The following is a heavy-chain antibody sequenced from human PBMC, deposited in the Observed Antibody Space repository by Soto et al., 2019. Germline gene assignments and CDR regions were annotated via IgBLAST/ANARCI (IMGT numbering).Heavy chain of an antibody. Sequence: QVQLVESGGGLVKPGGSLRLSCAASGFSFSDSYMSWVRQAPGKGLEWVAYISGSSGYTGYADSVKGRFTISRDNAKNSLDLQMNSLRVEETGVYYCARDRGGYGPPDVWGQGTTVTVSS. CDR1: GFSFSDSY. V-gene: IGHV3-11*06. D-gene: IGHD3-10*01. CDR2: ISGSSGYT. J-gene: IGHJ6*02. CDR3: ARDRGGYGPPDV.